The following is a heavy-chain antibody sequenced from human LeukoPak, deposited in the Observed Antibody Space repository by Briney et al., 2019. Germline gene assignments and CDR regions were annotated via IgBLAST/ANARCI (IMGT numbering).Heavy chain of an antibody. J-gene: IGHJ4*02. CDR3: ARGERVYYHDSSGYYHF. CDR2: IYYSGST. CDR1: GGSISSNNYY. D-gene: IGHD3-22*01. V-gene: IGHV4-39*01. Sequence: SETLSLTCTVSGGSISSNNYYWGWFRQPPGKGLEWIGSIYYSGSTYDNPSLKSRVTISVDTSTKQASLKLTSVTAADTAVYYCARGERVYYHDSSGYYHFWGQGALVTVSS.